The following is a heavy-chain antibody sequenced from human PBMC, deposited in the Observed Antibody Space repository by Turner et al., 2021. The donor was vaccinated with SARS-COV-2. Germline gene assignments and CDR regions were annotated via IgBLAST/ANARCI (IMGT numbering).Heavy chain of an antibody. Sequence: QVQLMASGGGVVQPGRSLRLSCAASGFTFSSYGMHWVRQAPGKGLEWVAVISYDGNNKYYADSVKGRFTISRDNSKNTLYLQMNSLRAEDTAVYYCAKQLGLYSNPMYYFDYWGQGTLVTVSS. J-gene: IGHJ4*02. CDR3: AKQLGLYSNPMYYFDY. CDR1: GFTFSSYG. D-gene: IGHD4-4*01. CDR2: ISYDGNNK. V-gene: IGHV3-30*18.